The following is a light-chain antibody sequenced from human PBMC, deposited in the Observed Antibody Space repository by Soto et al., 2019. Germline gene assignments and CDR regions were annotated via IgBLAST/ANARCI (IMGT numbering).Light chain of an antibody. V-gene: IGLV2-11*01. Sequence: QSALTQPRSVSGSPGQSVTISCTGTSSDVGAYNYVSWYQQHPGKAPKLMIYDVTKRPSGVPDRFSGSKSGNTASLTITGLQTEDGADYYCCSYAGDYIFVLFGGGTKLTVL. J-gene: IGLJ2*01. CDR2: DVT. CDR3: CSYAGDYIFVL. CDR1: SSDVGAYNY.